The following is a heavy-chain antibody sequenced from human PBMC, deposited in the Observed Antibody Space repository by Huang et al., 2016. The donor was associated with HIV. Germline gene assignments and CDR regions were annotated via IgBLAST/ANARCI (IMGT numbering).Heavy chain of an antibody. Sequence: EVQVVESGGGLIQSGGSLRLSCAASGFTVSSHYMTWVRQAPGRGLEWVSVAFGGGSTYVEDSVKGRVTVSRDDSKNTLYLQMNNLRAEDTAIYYCAAYLSWIPHWGQGTLVTVSS. CDR3: AAYLSWIPH. CDR2: AFGGGST. J-gene: IGHJ4*02. V-gene: IGHV3-53*01. CDR1: GFTVSSHY. D-gene: IGHD3-16*01.